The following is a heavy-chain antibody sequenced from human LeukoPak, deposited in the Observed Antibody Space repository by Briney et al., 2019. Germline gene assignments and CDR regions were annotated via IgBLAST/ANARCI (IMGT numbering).Heavy chain of an antibody. V-gene: IGHV3-23*01. CDR1: GFTFSSYW. CDR2: VSGRGDST. Sequence: AGGSLRLSCAASGFTFSSYWMHWVRQAPGKGLEWVSGVSGRGDSTYYADSVKGRFTISRDNPKNTLYLQMNSLRADDTAVYYCAKGDAYSSGSYFEYWGQGALVTVSS. D-gene: IGHD3-10*01. J-gene: IGHJ4*02. CDR3: AKGDAYSSGSYFEY.